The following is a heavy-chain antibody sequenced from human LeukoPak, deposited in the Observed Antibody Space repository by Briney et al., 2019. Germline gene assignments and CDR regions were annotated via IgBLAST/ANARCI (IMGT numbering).Heavy chain of an antibody. J-gene: IGHJ4*02. Sequence: SETLSLTCTVSGGSVSSGSYYGSWIRHPPGKGLGGFGYIYYIGSTYYNPSLKSRVTISVDTSKNQFSLKLTSVTAADTAVYYCARHTTRGSSGWYRVFDYWGQGTLVTVSS. CDR1: GGSVSSGSYY. CDR2: IYYIGST. V-gene: IGHV4-61*01. CDR3: ARHTTRGSSGWYRVFDY. D-gene: IGHD6-19*01.